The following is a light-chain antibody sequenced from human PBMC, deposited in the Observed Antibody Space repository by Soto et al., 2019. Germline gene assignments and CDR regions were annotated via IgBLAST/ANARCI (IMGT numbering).Light chain of an antibody. V-gene: IGKV3-15*01. Sequence: EILMTQSPATLSVSPGETATLSCRASQSVSSNLAWYQQKPCQAPRLLFYGASTSATGIPAWFSGSGSATEFTLTISSLQSEDFAVYYCHQYKNWSRTFG. J-gene: IGKJ1*01. CDR1: QSVSSN. CDR3: HQYKNWSRT. CDR2: GAS.